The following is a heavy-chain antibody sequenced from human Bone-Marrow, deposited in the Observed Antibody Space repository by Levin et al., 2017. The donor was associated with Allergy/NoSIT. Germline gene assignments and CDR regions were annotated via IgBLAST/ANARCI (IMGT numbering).Heavy chain of an antibody. CDR3: GLQISNRPSWIDP. V-gene: IGHV3-23*01. Sequence: GGSLRLSCEASGFPFSGYAMTWVRQAPGKGPEWVSTISGSGGITHYADSVRGRFTISRDNSKNTLFLQMNSLRVEDMALYYCGLQISNRPSWIDPWGRGTLVTVSS. J-gene: IGHJ5*02. D-gene: IGHD4-11*01. CDR2: ISGSGGIT. CDR1: GFPFSGYA.